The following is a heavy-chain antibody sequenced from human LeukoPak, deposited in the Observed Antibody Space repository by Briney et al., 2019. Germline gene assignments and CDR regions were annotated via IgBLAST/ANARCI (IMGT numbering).Heavy chain of an antibody. CDR2: IYISGST. CDR3: AFEAYGDGDAFDI. D-gene: IGHD4-17*01. J-gene: IGHJ3*02. CDR1: VGSIISYY. Sequence: SETLSLTCIVSVGSIISYYWIWIRQTAGKGLEWLGRIYISGSTNYNHSLKSRVTMSVDTSKNQFSLKLSSVAAADTAVYYCAFEAYGDGDAFDIWGQGTMVTVSS. V-gene: IGHV4-4*07.